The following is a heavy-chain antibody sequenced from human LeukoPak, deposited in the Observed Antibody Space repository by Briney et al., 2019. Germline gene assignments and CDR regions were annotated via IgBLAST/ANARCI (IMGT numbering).Heavy chain of an antibody. Sequence: PGGSLRLSCEASGFTFSSYAMHWVRQAPGKGLEWVAFIRYDGSNKYYADSVKGRFTISRDNSKNTLYLQMNSLRAEDTALYYCAKVKWELRFGDAFDIWGQGTMVTVSS. CDR3: AKVKWELRFGDAFDI. CDR2: IRYDGSNK. D-gene: IGHD1-26*01. V-gene: IGHV3-30*02. CDR1: GFTFSSYA. J-gene: IGHJ3*02.